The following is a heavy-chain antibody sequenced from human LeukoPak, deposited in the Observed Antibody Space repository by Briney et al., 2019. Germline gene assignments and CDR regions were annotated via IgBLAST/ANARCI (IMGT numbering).Heavy chain of an antibody. Sequence: GGSLRLSCTASGFTFGSYSLNWVRQAPGKGLEWVSSVSTGSNYIYYADSVKGRFTISRDNDKNSLYLQMNSLRVEDTAVYYCAKDPLRFLELVSYMDVWGKGTTVTVSS. CDR3: AKDPLRFLELVSYMDV. D-gene: IGHD3-3*01. V-gene: IGHV3-21*01. CDR2: VSTGSNYI. J-gene: IGHJ6*03. CDR1: GFTFGSYS.